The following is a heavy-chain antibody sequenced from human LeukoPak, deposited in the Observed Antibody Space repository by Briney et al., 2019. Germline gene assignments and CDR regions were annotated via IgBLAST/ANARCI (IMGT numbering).Heavy chain of an antibody. J-gene: IGHJ4*02. V-gene: IGHV3-49*04. CDR2: IRSKAYGGTT. Sequence: GRSLRLSCTASGFTFCDYAMSWVRQAPGKGLEGVGFIRSKAYGGTTEYAASVKGRFTISRDDSKSIAYLQMNSLKTEDTAVYYCTSPAYDYVWGSSDYWGQGTLVTVSS. CDR1: GFTFCDYA. CDR3: TSPAYDYVWGSSDY. D-gene: IGHD3-16*01.